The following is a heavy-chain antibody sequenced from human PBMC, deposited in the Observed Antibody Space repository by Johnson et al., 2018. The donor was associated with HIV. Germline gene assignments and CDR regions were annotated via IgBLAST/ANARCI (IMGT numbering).Heavy chain of an antibody. D-gene: IGHD5-24*01. V-gene: IGHV3-74*01. Sequence: DVQVVESGGGLVQSGGSLRLSCAVSGFTFSSYWMNWVRQVPGKGLVWVSRINSDGSITDYADSVKGRFTISRDNAKNTLYLQMNSLRDEDTAVYYCARGRNSALDIWGQGTMVTVSS. J-gene: IGHJ3*02. CDR1: GFTFSSYW. CDR3: ARGRNSALDI. CDR2: INSDGSIT.